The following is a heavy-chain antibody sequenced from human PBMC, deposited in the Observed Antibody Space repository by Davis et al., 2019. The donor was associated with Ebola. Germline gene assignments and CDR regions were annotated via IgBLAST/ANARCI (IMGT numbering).Heavy chain of an antibody. CDR1: GGSISSGDYY. D-gene: IGHD2-15*01. Sequence: PSETLSLTCTVSGGSISSGDYYWSWIRQPPGKGLEWIGYIYYSGSTYYNPSLKSRVTISVDTSKNQFSLKLSSVTAADTAVYYCASTDYCSGGSCYVYFDYWGQGTLVTVSS. J-gene: IGHJ4*02. CDR2: IYYSGST. CDR3: ASTDYCSGGSCYVYFDY. V-gene: IGHV4-30-4*01.